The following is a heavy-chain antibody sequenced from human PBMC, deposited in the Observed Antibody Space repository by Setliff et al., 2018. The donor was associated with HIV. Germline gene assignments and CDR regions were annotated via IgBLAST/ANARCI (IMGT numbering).Heavy chain of an antibody. CDR1: GFIFSSYW. J-gene: IGHJ4*02. CDR2: VNQDGSEK. D-gene: IGHD1-26*01. CDR3: ARDSGTTMGATGPGY. Sequence: PGGSLRLSCVGSGFIFSSYWISWVRQAPGRGLEWVANVNQDGSEKYYVDSVKGRFTISRDNAKNSLYLQMNSLRAEDTAMYFCARDSGTTMGATGPGYWGQGTLVTVSS. V-gene: IGHV3-7*01.